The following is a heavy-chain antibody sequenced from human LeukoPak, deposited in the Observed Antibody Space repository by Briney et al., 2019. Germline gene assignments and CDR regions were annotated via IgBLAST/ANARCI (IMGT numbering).Heavy chain of an antibody. D-gene: IGHD3-22*01. Sequence: ASVKVSCKASGYTFTGYYTHGVPQAPGQGLEWMGWINPNSGGTNYAQKFQGRVTMTRDTSISTAYMELSRLRSDDTAVYYCARGYYDSSGYAHDYWGQGTLVTVSS. CDR2: INPNSGGT. V-gene: IGHV1-2*02. J-gene: IGHJ4*02. CDR1: GYTFTGYY. CDR3: ARGYYDSSGYAHDY.